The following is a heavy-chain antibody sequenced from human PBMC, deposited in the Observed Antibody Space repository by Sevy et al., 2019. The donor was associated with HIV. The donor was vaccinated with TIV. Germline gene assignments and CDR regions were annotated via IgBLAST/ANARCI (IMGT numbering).Heavy chain of an antibody. CDR2: LIGGGSRT. D-gene: IGHD2-21*01. CDR3: AKRRVQSGLCGGGGHYGWDV. Sequence: GGSLRLSCAASGFSFSNYAMSWVRQAPGKGLEWVSTLIGGGSRTYYADSVTGRFTISRDNSRNTLYLQMNSLRAEDTAVYYCAKRRVQSGLCGGGGHYGWDVCGQGTTVTVSS. CDR1: GFSFSNYA. J-gene: IGHJ6*02. V-gene: IGHV3-23*01.